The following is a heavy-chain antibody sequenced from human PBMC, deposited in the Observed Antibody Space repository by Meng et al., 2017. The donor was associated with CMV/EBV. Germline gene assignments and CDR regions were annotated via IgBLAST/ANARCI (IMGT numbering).Heavy chain of an antibody. CDR1: GGTFSSYA. V-gene: IGHV1-69*12. CDR3: AREGYCGGDCFYDY. D-gene: IGHD2-21*02. CDR2: IIPIFGTA. J-gene: IGHJ4*02. Sequence: VQLVECGAGGKKPGSSVKVSCKASGGTFSSYAISWVRQAPGQGLEWMGGIIPIFGTANYAQKFQGRVTITADESTSTAYMELSSLRSEDTAVYYCAREGYCGGDCFYDYWGQGTLVTVSS.